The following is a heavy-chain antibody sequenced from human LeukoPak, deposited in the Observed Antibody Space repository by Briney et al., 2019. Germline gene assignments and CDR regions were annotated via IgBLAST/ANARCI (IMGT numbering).Heavy chain of an antibody. CDR3: ARDHDWAFDY. D-gene: IGHD3-9*01. J-gene: IGHJ4*02. V-gene: IGHV3-48*04. CDR2: IRSDGSTI. CDR1: GFTFRNDP. Sequence: GGSLRLSCAASGFTFRNDPMNWVRQAPGKGLEWVSQIRSDGSTIYYADSVKGRFTISRDNAKSSLYLQMNSLRAEDTAVYYCARDHDWAFDYSGQGTLVTVSS.